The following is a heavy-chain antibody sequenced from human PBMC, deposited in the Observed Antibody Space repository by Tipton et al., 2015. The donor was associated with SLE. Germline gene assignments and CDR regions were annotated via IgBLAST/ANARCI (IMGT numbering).Heavy chain of an antibody. CDR2: VYYTGNT. J-gene: IGHJ4*02. CDR3: AVNVVVKVQVDY. D-gene: IGHD2-21*01. V-gene: IGHV4-39*01. Sequence: TLSLTCTVSGGSITSSSSSYYWGWIRQAPRTGLEWIGSVYYTGNTHYKPSLKSRVTIFVDTSKTKFSLQLSSVTAADTAVYYCAVNVVVKVQVDYWGPGALVTVSS. CDR1: GGSITSSSSSYY.